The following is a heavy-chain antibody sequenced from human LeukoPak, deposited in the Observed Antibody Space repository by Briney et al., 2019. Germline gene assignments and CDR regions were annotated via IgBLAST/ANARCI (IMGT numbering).Heavy chain of an antibody. J-gene: IGHJ6*03. CDR3: ARGRREAPDYYYYMDV. V-gene: IGHV4-4*07. CDR2: IYTSGST. CDR1: GASISSYY. D-gene: IGHD1-26*01. Sequence: SETLSLTCTVSGASISSYYWSWIRQPAGKGLEWIGRIYTSGSTNYNPSLKSRVTMSIDKSNNQFSLKLSSVTAADTAVYYCARGRREAPDYYYYMDVWGKGTTVTVSS.